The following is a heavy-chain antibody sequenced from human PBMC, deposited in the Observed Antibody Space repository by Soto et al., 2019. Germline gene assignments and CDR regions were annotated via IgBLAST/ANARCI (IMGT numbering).Heavy chain of an antibody. J-gene: IGHJ4*02. CDR1: GFTFSSYG. CDR2: IWYDGSNK. V-gene: IGHV3-33*01. Sequence: PGGSLRLSCAASGFTFSSYGMHWVRQAPGKGLEWVAVIWYDGSNKYYADSVKGRFTISRDNSKNTLYLQMNSLRAEDTAVYYCARESIVVVTAIEYWGQGTLVTVSS. CDR3: ARESIVVVTAIEY. D-gene: IGHD2-21*02.